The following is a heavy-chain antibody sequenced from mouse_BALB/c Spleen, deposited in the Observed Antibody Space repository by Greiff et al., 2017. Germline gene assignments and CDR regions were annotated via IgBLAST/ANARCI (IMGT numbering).Heavy chain of an antibody. Sequence: EVKLEESGAELVKPGASVKLSCTASGFNIKDTYMHWVKQRPEQGLEWIGRIDPANGNTKYDPKFQGKATITADTSSNTAYLQLSSLTSEDTAVYYCANCGSIYWYFDGWGAGTTVTVSA. D-gene: IGHD1-1*01. CDR1: GFNIKDTY. CDR2: IDPANGNT. V-gene: IGHV14-3*02. J-gene: IGHJ1*01. CDR3: ANCGSIYWYFDG.